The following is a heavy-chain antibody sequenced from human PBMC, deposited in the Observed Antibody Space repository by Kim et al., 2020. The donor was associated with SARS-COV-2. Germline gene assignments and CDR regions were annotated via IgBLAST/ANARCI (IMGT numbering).Heavy chain of an antibody. D-gene: IGHD2-15*01. J-gene: IGHJ5*02. V-gene: IGHV3-48*03. Sequence: GGSLRLSCAASGFTFSSYEMNWVRQAPGKGLEWVSYISSSGSTIYYADSVKGRFTISRDNAKNSLYLQMNSLRAEDTAVYYCARAGVVVADTGNWFDPWGQGTLVTVSS. CDR2: ISSSGSTI. CDR3: ARAGVVVADTGNWFDP. CDR1: GFTFSSYE.